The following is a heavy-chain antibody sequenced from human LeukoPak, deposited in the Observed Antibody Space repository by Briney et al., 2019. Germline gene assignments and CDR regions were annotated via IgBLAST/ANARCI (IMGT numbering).Heavy chain of an antibody. CDR1: GGSFSGYY. J-gene: IGHJ4*02. Sequence: KPSETLSLTCAVYGGSFSGYYWSWIRQPPGKGLEWIGEINHSGSTNYNPSLKSRVTISVDTSKNQFSLKLSSVTAADTAVYYCARGNSGYYFSPSGYWGQGTLVTVSP. V-gene: IGHV4-34*01. D-gene: IGHD3-22*01. CDR3: ARGNSGYYFSPSGY. CDR2: INHSGST.